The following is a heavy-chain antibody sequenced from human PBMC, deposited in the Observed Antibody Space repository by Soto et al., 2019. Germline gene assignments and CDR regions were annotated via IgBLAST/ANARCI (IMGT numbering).Heavy chain of an antibody. V-gene: IGHV3-33*01. Sequence: GGSLRLSCAASGFTFSSYGMHWVRQAPGKGLEWVAVIWYDGSNKYYADSVKGRFTISRDNSKNTLYLQMNSLRAEDTAVYYCARDLYYDFWSGYYTVYYYYGMDVWGQGTTVTVSS. CDR3: ARDLYYDFWSGYYTVYYYYGMDV. D-gene: IGHD3-3*01. J-gene: IGHJ6*02. CDR2: IWYDGSNK. CDR1: GFTFSSYG.